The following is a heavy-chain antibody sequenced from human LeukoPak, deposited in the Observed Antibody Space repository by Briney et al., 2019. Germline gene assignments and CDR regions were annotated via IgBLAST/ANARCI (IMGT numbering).Heavy chain of an antibody. CDR1: GFTFSSYS. D-gene: IGHD1-26*01. CDR3: ARVGATPHPFDY. Sequence: GGSLRLSCAVSGFTFSSYSMNWVRQAPGKGLEWVSSISSSSSYIYYADSVKGRFTISRDNAKNSLYLQMNSLRAEDTAVYYCARVGATPHPFDYWGQGTLVTVSS. V-gene: IGHV3-21*01. CDR2: ISSSSSYI. J-gene: IGHJ4*02.